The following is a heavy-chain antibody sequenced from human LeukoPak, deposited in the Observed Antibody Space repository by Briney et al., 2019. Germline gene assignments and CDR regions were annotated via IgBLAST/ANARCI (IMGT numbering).Heavy chain of an antibody. CDR2: IIPIFGTA. J-gene: IGHJ5*02. V-gene: IGHV1-69*06. D-gene: IGHD2-2*03. Sequence: SVKVSCKASGGTFSSYAISWVRQAPGQGLEWMGGIIPIFGTAYYAQKFQGRVTIAADKSTSTAYMELSSLRSEDTAVYYCARSGGYCSSTSCRNNWFDPWGQGTLVTVSS. CDR3: ARSGGYCSSTSCRNNWFDP. CDR1: GGTFSSYA.